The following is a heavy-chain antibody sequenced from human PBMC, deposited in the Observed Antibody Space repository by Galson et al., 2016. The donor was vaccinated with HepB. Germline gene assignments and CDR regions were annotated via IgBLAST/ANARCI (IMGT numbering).Heavy chain of an antibody. CDR3: AREGVDTAMPAIDY. V-gene: IGHV1-18*01. CDR1: GYTFINYD. Sequence: SVKVSCKASGYTFINYDISWVRQAPGQGLEWVGWISPYNGNTNYAQKLQGRVTMTTDTSTRTVHMELRSLRSDDTAVYDCAREGVDTAMPAIDYWGQGTLVTVSS. J-gene: IGHJ4*02. D-gene: IGHD5-18*01. CDR2: ISPYNGNT.